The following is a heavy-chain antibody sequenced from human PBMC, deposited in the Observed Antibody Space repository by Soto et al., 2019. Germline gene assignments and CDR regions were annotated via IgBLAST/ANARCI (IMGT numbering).Heavy chain of an antibody. J-gene: IGHJ4*02. V-gene: IGHV3-23*01. CDR2: ISASGGRL. CDR1: GFSFSSYA. CDR3: AKGSIDYSASVDN. D-gene: IGHD1-26*01. Sequence: EVQLLESGGGLVQPGGSLRLSCAASGFSFSSYAMVWVRQAPGKGLEWVSVISASGGRLYFADSVKGRFTIFRDNSKYVLTLELNSLRAEDKSTSCGAKGSIDYSASVDNWGQGTLVVVSS.